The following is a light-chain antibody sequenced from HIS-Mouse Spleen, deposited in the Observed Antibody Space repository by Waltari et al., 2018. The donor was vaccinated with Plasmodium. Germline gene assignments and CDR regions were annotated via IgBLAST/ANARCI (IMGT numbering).Light chain of an antibody. CDR1: QSISSW. J-gene: IGKJ1*01. CDR2: KAA. Sequence: DIQMTQSPSPRSASVGDRVPITCRASQSISSWLAWYQQKPGKTPKLLIYKAASLESGVPSRFSGSGSGTEFTLTISSLQPDDFATYYCQQYNSYSWTFGQGTKVEIK. V-gene: IGKV1-5*03. CDR3: QQYNSYSWT.